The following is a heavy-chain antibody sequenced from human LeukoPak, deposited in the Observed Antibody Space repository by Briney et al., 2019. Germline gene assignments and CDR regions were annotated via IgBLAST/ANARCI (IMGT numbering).Heavy chain of an antibody. D-gene: IGHD3-22*01. CDR2: ISGSGVYT. Sequence: GGSLRLSCGAYGFIFSNYAMSLVRQAPGKGLEWVSAISGSGVYTYYADSVKGRFTISRDNSKNMIYLQMNSLRVEDTAVYYCAKDQSIEKWLSFHYWGQGTLVTVSS. CDR1: GFIFSNYA. V-gene: IGHV3-23*01. CDR3: AKDQSIEKWLSFHY. J-gene: IGHJ4*02.